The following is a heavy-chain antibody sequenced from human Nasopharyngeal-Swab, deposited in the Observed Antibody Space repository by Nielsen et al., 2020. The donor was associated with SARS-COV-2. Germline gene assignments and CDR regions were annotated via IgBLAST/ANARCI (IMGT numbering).Heavy chain of an antibody. D-gene: IGHD4-17*01. Sequence: SETLSLTCTVSGGSISSYYWRWIRPPPGKGLEWIGYIYYSGSTNYNPSLKSRVTISVDTSKNQFSLKLSSVTAADTAVYYCARHTVATPISHYFDYWGQGTLVTVSS. CDR3: ARHTVATPISHYFDY. CDR2: IYYSGST. J-gene: IGHJ4*02. V-gene: IGHV4-59*08. CDR1: GGSISSYY.